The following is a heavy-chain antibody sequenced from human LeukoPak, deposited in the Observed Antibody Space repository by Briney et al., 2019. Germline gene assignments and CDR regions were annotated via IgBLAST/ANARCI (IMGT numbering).Heavy chain of an antibody. Sequence: GGSLRLSCAASGFTFSNAWMSWVRQAPGKGLEWVGRIKSKTDGGTTDYAAPVKGRFTISRDDSKNTLYLQMNSLKTEDTAVYYRTTDYYYGSGSYSYDPWGQGTLVTVSS. CDR2: IKSKTDGGTT. D-gene: IGHD3-10*01. J-gene: IGHJ5*02. CDR1: GFTFSNAW. CDR3: TTDYYYGSGSYSYDP. V-gene: IGHV3-15*01.